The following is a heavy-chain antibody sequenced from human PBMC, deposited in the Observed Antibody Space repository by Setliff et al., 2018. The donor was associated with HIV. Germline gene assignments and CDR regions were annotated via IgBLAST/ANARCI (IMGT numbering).Heavy chain of an antibody. Sequence: SETLSLTCTVSGGSISSSSYYWGWIRQPPGKGLEWIGSIYYSGSAYYSPSLKSRVTISVDTSKNRFSLTLRSVTAADTAVYYCARTRSGTYYGEMNWFDPWGQGILVTVSS. V-gene: IGHV4-39*01. CDR1: GGSISSSSYY. D-gene: IGHD3-10*01. J-gene: IGHJ5*02. CDR3: ARTRSGTYYGEMNWFDP. CDR2: IYYSGSA.